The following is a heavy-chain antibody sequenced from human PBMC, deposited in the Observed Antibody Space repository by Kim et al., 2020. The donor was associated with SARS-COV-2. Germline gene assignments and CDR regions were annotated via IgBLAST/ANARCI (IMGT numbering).Heavy chain of an antibody. CDR3: ARDRITFGGVIVGWWFDP. Sequence: KSRVTISVDTSKNQFSLKLSSVTAADTAVYYCARDRITFGGVIVGWWFDPWGQGTLVTVSS. J-gene: IGHJ5*02. D-gene: IGHD3-16*02. V-gene: IGHV4-31*02.